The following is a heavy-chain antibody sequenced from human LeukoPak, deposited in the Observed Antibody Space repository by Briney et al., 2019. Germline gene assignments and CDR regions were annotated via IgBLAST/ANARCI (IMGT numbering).Heavy chain of an antibody. Sequence: SETLSLTCAVYGESFRGYYWTWIRQTPGKGLEWIGEIDHIGRTTYNPSLKSRVTISADTSKNQFSLKLSSVTAADTAVYYCARASYSYDTSGWVPFDYWGQGTLVTVSS. J-gene: IGHJ4*02. CDR1: GESFRGYY. CDR2: IDHIGRT. D-gene: IGHD3-22*01. CDR3: ARASYSYDTSGWVPFDY. V-gene: IGHV4-34*01.